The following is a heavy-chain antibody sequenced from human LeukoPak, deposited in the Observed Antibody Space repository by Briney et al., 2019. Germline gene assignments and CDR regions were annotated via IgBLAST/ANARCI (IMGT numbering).Heavy chain of an antibody. CDR3: ARSVVATIISRAFDI. V-gene: IGHV4-61*02. CDR2: ISSSGST. Sequence: PSETLSLTCTVSGDSISSGDYYWSWIRQPAGKGLEWIGRISSSGSTNYNPSLKSRVTISVDKSKNQFSLKLSSVTAADTAVYYCARSVVATIISRAFDIWGQGTMVTVSS. CDR1: GDSISSGDYY. J-gene: IGHJ3*02. D-gene: IGHD5-12*01.